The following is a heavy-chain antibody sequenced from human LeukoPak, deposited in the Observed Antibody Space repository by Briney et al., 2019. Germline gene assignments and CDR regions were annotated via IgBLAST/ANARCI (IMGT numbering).Heavy chain of an antibody. V-gene: IGHV3-74*01. CDR1: GFTFSRYW. D-gene: IGHD4-17*01. CDR3: AIDWFGDYRMDV. J-gene: IGHJ6*02. Sequence: GGSLRLSCAASGFTFSRYWMHWVRQAPGKGLVWVSRINSDGSSTSYADSVKGRFTISRDNAKNTLYLQMNSLRAEGTAVYYCAIDWFGDYRMDVWGQGTTVTVSS. CDR2: INSDGSST.